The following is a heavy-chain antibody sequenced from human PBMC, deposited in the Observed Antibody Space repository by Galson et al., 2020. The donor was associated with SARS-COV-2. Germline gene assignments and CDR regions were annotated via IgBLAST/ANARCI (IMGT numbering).Heavy chain of an antibody. CDR2: ISGSGGST. V-gene: IGHV3-23*01. D-gene: IGHD4-17*01. Sequence: GGFLRLSGAASGIIFSRYAMTWVRQAPGKGLEWVSSISGSGGSTYYADSVKGRFTIYRDNAKDTLYVQMNSLRAEDTGVCFCAKDQGNDYGDQLDYGGQGTLVTVSS. CDR3: AKDQGNDYGDQLDY. CDR1: GIIFSRYA. J-gene: IGHJ4*02.